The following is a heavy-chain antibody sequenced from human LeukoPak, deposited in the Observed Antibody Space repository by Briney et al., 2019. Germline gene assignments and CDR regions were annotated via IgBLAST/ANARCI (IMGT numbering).Heavy chain of an antibody. J-gene: IGHJ5*01. V-gene: IGHV4-59*01. CDR1: GDSINSDY. D-gene: IGHD6-6*01. CDR2: IYYTGST. Sequence: SVTLSLTCAVSGDSINSDYWSWIRQPPGKGLEWIGYIYYTGSTNYNPSLKSRVTISVDTSKNQFSLKLNSVTAADTAVYYCARLATPSTVAARGRSWFESWGQGTLVTVSS. CDR3: ARLATPSTVAARGRSWFES.